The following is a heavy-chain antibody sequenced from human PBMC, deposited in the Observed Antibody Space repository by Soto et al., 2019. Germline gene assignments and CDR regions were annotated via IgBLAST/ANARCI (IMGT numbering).Heavy chain of an antibody. D-gene: IGHD2-21*02. CDR3: ASSLAYCGGDCYRGGIDY. V-gene: IGHV1-69*01. J-gene: IGHJ4*02. CDR2: IIPIFGTA. Sequence: QVQLVQSGAEVKKPGSSVQVSCTASGGTFSSYALSWVRQAPGQGLEWMGGIIPIFGTANYAQKFQGRVTITADESTSTAYMELSSLRSEDTAVYYCASSLAYCGGDCYRGGIDYWGQGNLVTVSS. CDR1: GGTFSSYA.